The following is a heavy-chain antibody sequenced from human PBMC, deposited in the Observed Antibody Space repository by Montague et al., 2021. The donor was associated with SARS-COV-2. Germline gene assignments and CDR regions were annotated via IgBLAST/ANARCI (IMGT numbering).Heavy chain of an antibody. CDR1: GFSLSTSGMC. CDR2: XXWDDDK. V-gene: IGHV2-70*11. Sequence: PALVKPTQTLTLTCTFSGFSLSTSGMCVSWIRQPPGKALEWLARXXWDDDKYYCTSLKTRLTISKDTSKNQVVLTMTNMDPVDTATYYCAREYSSGVYFDYWGQGTLVTVSS. CDR3: AREYSSGVYFDY. D-gene: IGHD6-19*01. J-gene: IGHJ4*02.